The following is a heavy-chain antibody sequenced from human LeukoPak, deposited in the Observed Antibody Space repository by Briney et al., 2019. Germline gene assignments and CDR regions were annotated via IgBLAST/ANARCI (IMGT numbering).Heavy chain of an antibody. D-gene: IGHD6-19*01. CDR3: VKGGSSGGARGDYFVS. CDR2: ISSNGGST. Sequence: GGSLRLSCSSSGCTCSSYAMHWVRQAPGKGLEYVSAISSNGGSTYYADSVKGRFTISRDNSKNTLYLQMGSLRAEDTAVYYCVKGGSSGGARGDYFVSCGQGTLVTVSS. J-gene: IGHJ4*02. V-gene: IGHV3-64D*09. CDR1: GCTCSSYA.